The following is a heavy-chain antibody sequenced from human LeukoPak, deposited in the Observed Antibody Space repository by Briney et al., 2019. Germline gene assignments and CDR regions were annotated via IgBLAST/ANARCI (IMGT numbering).Heavy chain of an antibody. CDR1: GFTFSNYW. V-gene: IGHV3-7*04. J-gene: IGHJ3*01. CDR2: IKHDGSEH. CDR3: ARVLLGMSAFDL. D-gene: IGHD3-9*01. Sequence: PGGSLRLPCAASGFTFSNYWMTWVRQAPGKGLERVAQIKHDGSEHYYVDSVKGRFTISRDNAKNSLFLQMNSLRADDTAVYSCARVLLGMSAFDLWGQGTMVSVSS.